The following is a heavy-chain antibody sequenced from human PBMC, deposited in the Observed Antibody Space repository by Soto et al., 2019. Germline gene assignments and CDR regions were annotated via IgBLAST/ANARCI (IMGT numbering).Heavy chain of an antibody. CDR3: AKPSDLYDFWSGYYFDY. J-gene: IGHJ4*02. CDR2: ISGSGGST. D-gene: IGHD3-3*01. CDR1: GFTFSSYA. Sequence: GGSLRLSCAASGFTFSSYAMSWVRQAPGKGLEWVSAISGSGGSTYYADSVKGRFTISRDNSKNTLYLQMNSLRAEDTAVYYCAKPSDLYDFWSGYYFDYWGPGTLVTVSS. V-gene: IGHV3-23*01.